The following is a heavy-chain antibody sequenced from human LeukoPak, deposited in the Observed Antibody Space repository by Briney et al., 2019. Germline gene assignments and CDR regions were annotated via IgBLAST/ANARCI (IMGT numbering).Heavy chain of an antibody. CDR1: GGSISSYC. CDR3: ARLSGYSYGYSYYFDY. Sequence: SETLSLTCTVSGGSISSYCWSWIRQPPGKGLEWIGYIYYSGSTNYNPSLKSRVTISVDTSKNQFSLKLSSVTAADTAVYYCARLSGYSYGYSYYFDYWGQGTLVTVSS. V-gene: IGHV4-59*08. J-gene: IGHJ4*02. D-gene: IGHD5-18*01. CDR2: IYYSGST.